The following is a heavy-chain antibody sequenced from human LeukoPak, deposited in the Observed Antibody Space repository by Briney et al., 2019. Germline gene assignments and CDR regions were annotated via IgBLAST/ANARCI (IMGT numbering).Heavy chain of an antibody. CDR3: AKDSGGYPTNWFDP. V-gene: IGHV3-9*01. CDR1: GFTFDDYA. Sequence: PGRSLRLSCAASGFTFDDYAMHWVRQAPGKGLEWVSGISWNSGSIGYADSVKGRFTISRDNAKNSLYLQMNSLRAEDTALYYCAKDSGGYPTNWFDPWGQGTLVTVSS. J-gene: IGHJ5*02. D-gene: IGHD1-26*01. CDR2: ISWNSGSI.